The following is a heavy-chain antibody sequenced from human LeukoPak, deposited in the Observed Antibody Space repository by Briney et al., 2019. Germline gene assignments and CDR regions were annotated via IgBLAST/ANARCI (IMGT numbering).Heavy chain of an antibody. J-gene: IGHJ6*04. V-gene: IGHV1-69*06. D-gene: IGHD6-13*01. CDR1: GGTFSSYA. Sequence: SVKVSCKASGGTFSSYAISWVRQAPGQGLEWMGGIIPIFGTANYAQKFQGRVTITADKSTSTAYMELSSLRSEDTAVYYCARTLAGVAFGSSWSYGMDVWGKGTTVTVSS. CDR2: IIPIFGTA. CDR3: ARTLAGVAFGSSWSYGMDV.